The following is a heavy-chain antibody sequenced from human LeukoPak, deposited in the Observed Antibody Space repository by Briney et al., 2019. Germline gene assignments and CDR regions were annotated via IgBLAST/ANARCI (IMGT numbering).Heavy chain of an antibody. J-gene: IGHJ4*02. D-gene: IGHD5-18*01. CDR1: GFTFSSYS. Sequence: PGGSLRLSCAASGFTFSSYSMSWVRQAPGKGLEWVSSISSSSSYIYYADSVKGRFTISRDNAKNSLYLQMNSLRAEDTAVYYCARDAPLGYSYAGAFDYWVQGTLVTVSS. CDR3: ARDAPLGYSYAGAFDY. CDR2: ISSSSSYI. V-gene: IGHV3-21*01.